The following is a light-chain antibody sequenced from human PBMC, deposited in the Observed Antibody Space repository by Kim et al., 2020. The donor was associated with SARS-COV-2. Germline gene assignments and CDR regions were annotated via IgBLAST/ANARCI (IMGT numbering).Light chain of an antibody. CDR1: QTISTW. CDR3: QQYDNYPYT. CDR2: EAS. J-gene: IGKJ2*01. V-gene: IGKV1-5*03. Sequence: DIQMTQSPSTLSASVGDRVTITCRASQTISTWLAWYQQKAGKAPKLLIYEASSSESGVPSRFSGSGSGTEFTLTISSLQPDDFATYYCQQYDNYPYTVGQGTKLEI.